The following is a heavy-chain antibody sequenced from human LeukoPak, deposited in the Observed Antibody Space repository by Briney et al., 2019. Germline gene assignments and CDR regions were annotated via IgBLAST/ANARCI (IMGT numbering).Heavy chain of an antibody. V-gene: IGHV3-48*02. CDR3: ARAVTVVTRGGLVFDY. CDR2: ISSSSNTI. Sequence: GGSLRLSCAASGFTFSSYSMNWVRQAPGKGLEWVSYISSSSNTIYYADSVKGRFTISRDNAKNSLFLQMNSRRDEDTSVYYCARAVTVVTRGGLVFDYWGQGTLVTVSS. D-gene: IGHD2-21*02. J-gene: IGHJ4*02. CDR1: GFTFSSYS.